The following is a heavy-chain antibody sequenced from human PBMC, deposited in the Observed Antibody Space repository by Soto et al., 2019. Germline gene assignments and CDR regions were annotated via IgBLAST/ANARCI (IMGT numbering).Heavy chain of an antibody. J-gene: IGHJ6*02. Sequence: GGSLRLSCAASGSTFSTYAMHWVLQAPGKGLEWVAVISYDGTNKYYADSVRGRFTISRDNSKNTLFLQMNSLRAEDTAVYYCAKDGGGYNYGYVMLDKYHYGMDVWGPGTTVTVSS. D-gene: IGHD5-18*01. CDR2: ISYDGTNK. CDR3: AKDGGGYNYGYVMLDKYHYGMDV. V-gene: IGHV3-30-3*01. CDR1: GSTFSTYA.